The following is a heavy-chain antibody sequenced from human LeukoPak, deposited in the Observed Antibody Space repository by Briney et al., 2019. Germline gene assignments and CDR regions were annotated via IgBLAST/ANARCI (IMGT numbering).Heavy chain of an antibody. CDR3: ARERRGGYYDILTGYYKH. D-gene: IGHD3-9*01. CDR2: IIPILGIA. CDR1: GGTFSSYT. V-gene: IGHV1-69*04. J-gene: IGHJ4*02. Sequence: SVKVSCKASGGTFSSYTISWVRQAPGQGLEWMGRIIPILGIANYAQKFQGRVTITADKSTSTAYMELSSLRSEDTAVYYCARERRGGYYDILTGYYKHWGQGTLVTISS.